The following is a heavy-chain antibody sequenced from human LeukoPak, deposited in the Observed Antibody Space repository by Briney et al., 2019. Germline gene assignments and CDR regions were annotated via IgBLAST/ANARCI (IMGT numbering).Heavy chain of an antibody. CDR3: AREFDGSASGAGY. V-gene: IGHV3-74*03. D-gene: IGHD1-26*01. CDR2: INTDGSST. CDR1: GFTFSNYW. Sequence: GGSLRLSCAASGFTFSNYWMHWVRQAPGKGLVWVSRINTDGSSTEYADSVKGRFTISRDNAKNTLYLQMNGLRAEDTAVYYCAREFDGSASGAGYWGQGTLVTVSS. J-gene: IGHJ4*02.